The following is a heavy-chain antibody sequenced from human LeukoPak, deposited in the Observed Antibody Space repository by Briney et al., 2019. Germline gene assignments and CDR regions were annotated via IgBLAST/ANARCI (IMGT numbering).Heavy chain of an antibody. CDR1: GFTFSSYG. Sequence: QPGRSLRLSCAASGFTFSSYGMHWVRQAPGKGLEWVAVISYDGSNKYYADSVKGRFTISRDNSKNTLYLQMNSLRAEDTAVYYCAKIFCGGSCNWFDPWGQGTLVTVSS. CDR2: ISYDGSNK. CDR3: AKIFCGGSCNWFDP. D-gene: IGHD2-15*01. J-gene: IGHJ5*02. V-gene: IGHV3-30*18.